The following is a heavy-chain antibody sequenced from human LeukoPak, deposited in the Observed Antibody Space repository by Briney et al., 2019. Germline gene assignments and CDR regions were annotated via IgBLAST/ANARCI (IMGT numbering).Heavy chain of an antibody. CDR1: GFTFSNAR. CDR2: TKSKTDSETA. V-gene: IGHV3-15*01. J-gene: IGHJ5*02. D-gene: IGHD3-22*01. CDR3: TIVLRPYRGSGYRYWFDP. Sequence: SGVSLTLSCAASGFTFSNARMVWLPQVPGKGLVGRGRTKSKTDSETADYAAPVRGRFLISRDDRKDTLYVEINSLKTEDTGIYYCTIVLRPYRGSGYRYWFDPWGRGTLVTVSS.